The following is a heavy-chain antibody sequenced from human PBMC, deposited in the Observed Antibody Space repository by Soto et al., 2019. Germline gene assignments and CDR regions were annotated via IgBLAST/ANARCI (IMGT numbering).Heavy chain of an antibody. D-gene: IGHD1-26*01. Sequence: QVQLVQSGAEVKKPGSSVKVSCKASGGTFSSYAISWVRQAPGQGLEWMGGINPIFGTANYAQKFQGRVTITADESTSTAYMELSSLRSEDTAVYYCARSTVGAVNYYYYYGMDVWGQGTTVTVSS. V-gene: IGHV1-69*01. CDR1: GGTFSSYA. J-gene: IGHJ6*02. CDR3: ARSTVGAVNYYYYYGMDV. CDR2: INPIFGTA.